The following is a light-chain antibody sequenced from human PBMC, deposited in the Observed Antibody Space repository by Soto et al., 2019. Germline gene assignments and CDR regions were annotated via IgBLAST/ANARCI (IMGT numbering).Light chain of an antibody. CDR3: QQSYVTPKT. CDR1: QSISNF. V-gene: IGKV1-39*01. Sequence: TSLSASVGDRVTITCGASQSISNFLNWYQQKPGKAPKLVIYAVSNLESGVPSRFSGSGSGTEFTLTISSLQPEDFATYSCQQSYVTPKTFGQGSKVDI. J-gene: IGKJ1*01. CDR2: AVS.